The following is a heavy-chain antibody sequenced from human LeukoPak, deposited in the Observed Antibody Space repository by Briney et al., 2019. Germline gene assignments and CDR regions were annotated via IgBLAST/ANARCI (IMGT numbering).Heavy chain of an antibody. D-gene: IGHD3-9*01. Sequence: ASVKVSCKASGYTFTSYDITWARQAPGQGLEWMGWISAYNGNTNYAQNLQGRVTMTTDTSTSTAYMELRSLRSDDTAVYYCARWYYDILTGYSNYYYYGMDVWGQGTTVTVSS. CDR2: ISAYNGNT. CDR1: GYTFTSYD. J-gene: IGHJ6*02. V-gene: IGHV1-18*01. CDR3: ARWYYDILTGYSNYYYYGMDV.